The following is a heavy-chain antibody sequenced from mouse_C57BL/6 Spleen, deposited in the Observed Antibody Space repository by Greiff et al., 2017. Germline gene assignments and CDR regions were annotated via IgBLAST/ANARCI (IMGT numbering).Heavy chain of an antibody. Sequence: VQLQQSGAELARPGASVKMSCKASGYTFTSYAIHWVKQTPGQGLEWIGYINPSSGYTKYNQKFEDKATLTADKSSSTAYMQLSSLTSEDSAVYYCARSHYSTSYWYFDVWGTGTTGTVSS. V-gene: IGHV1-4*01. CDR1: GYTFTSYA. J-gene: IGHJ1*03. D-gene: IGHD2-5*01. CDR2: INPSSGYT. CDR3: ARSHYSTSYWYFDV.